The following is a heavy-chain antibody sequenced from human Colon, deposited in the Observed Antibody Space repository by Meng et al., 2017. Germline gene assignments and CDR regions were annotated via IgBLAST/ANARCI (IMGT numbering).Heavy chain of an antibody. CDR1: GFTFSSSN. D-gene: IGHD3-3*01. J-gene: IGHJ4*02. V-gene: IGHV3-21*01. CDR2: ISTDSTYT. Sequence: GESLKISCAGSGFTFSSSNFHWVRQAPGKGLEWVSLISTDSTYTYYADSVKGRFSISRDNAKNSLFLRMHSLRAEDTAVYYCVRAPGFLSPGTPYWGQGTLVTVSS. CDR3: VRAPGFLSPGTPY.